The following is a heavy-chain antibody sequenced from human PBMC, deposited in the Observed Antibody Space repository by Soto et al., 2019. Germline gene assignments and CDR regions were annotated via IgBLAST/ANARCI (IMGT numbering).Heavy chain of an antibody. D-gene: IGHD1-1*01. CDR2: IYPGDSTA. V-gene: IGHV5-51*01. J-gene: IGHJ4*02. CDR1: GYNFPTYW. Sequence: DVQLVQSGTEVKKPGESLKISCQSSGYNFPTYWIAWLRQMPGKGLEWVGVIYPGDSTATYSPSFQGQVTISVDKSINTAYLQWSGLKASDTAMYFCARRTTPVAFDLWGQGTLVTVSS. CDR3: ARRTTPVAFDL.